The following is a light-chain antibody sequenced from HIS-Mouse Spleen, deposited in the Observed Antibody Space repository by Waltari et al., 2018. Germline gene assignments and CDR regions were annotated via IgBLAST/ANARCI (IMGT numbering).Light chain of an antibody. J-gene: IGLJ2*01. Sequence: QSALTQPPSASGSPGQSVTISCTGTSSDVGGYNYVSWYQKHPGKAPKRMFYEVSKRPAGVPVRCAGSKAGNTASLTVSGLQAEDEADYYCSSYAGSNNFVVFGGGTKLTVL. CDR2: EVS. V-gene: IGLV2-8*01. CDR3: SSYAGSNNFVV. CDR1: SSDVGGYNY.